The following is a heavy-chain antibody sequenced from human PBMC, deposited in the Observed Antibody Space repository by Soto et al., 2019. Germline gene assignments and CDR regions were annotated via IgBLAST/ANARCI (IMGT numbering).Heavy chain of an antibody. V-gene: IGHV1-46*01. D-gene: IGHD2-15*01. Sequence: AAVKVSCKASGYLFTAYSMHWVRLAPGQGLEWMGVVNPSGGSTKYAQNFQGRVTMTRDTSTTTIYMELSSLRSDDTAIYYCAREENCSGGTCYSEYFHRWGQGTLVTVSS. CDR3: AREENCSGGTCYSEYFHR. CDR2: VNPSGGST. CDR1: GYLFTAYS. J-gene: IGHJ1*01.